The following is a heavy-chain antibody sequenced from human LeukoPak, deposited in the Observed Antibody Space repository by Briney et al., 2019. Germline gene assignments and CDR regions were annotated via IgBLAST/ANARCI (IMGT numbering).Heavy chain of an antibody. CDR2: MNPNRGNT. J-gene: IGHJ5*02. Sequence: ASVKVSCKASGYTFTSYDINCVRQATGQGLEWMGWMNPNRGNTGYAQKFQGRVTMTRNTSISTAYMELSSLRSEDTAVYYCARVRIAAAGTKGWFDPWGQGTLVTVSS. CDR1: GYTFTSYD. D-gene: IGHD6-13*01. V-gene: IGHV1-8*01. CDR3: ARVRIAAAGTKGWFDP.